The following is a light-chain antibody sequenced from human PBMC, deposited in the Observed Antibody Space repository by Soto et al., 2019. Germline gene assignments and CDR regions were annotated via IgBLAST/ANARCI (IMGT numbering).Light chain of an antibody. CDR1: QIVSSN. J-gene: IGKJ2*01. V-gene: IGKV3-15*01. CDR2: GAS. CDR3: QQYNNCPQYT. Sequence: EIVMTQSPATLSVSPGERATLSCRSSQIVSSNLAWYQQKPGQAPRLLIYGASTSATGIPARFSGSGSGTEFTHTISSLQSEDFAVYYCQQYNNCPQYTFGQGTKLEIK.